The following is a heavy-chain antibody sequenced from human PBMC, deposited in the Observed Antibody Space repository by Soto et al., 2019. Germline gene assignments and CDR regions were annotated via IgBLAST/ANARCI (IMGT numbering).Heavy chain of an antibody. J-gene: IGHJ4*02. CDR2: IWYDGRNT. D-gene: IGHD6-13*01. CDR1: GFTFSTYA. Sequence: QVQLVEYGGGVVQPGRSLRLYCVGSGFTFSTYAMHWVRQAPVKGLEWVAVIWYDGRNTFYADSVKGRFTISSDNSKNTLYLQMNSLRAEDTAVYYCARDLVSSISWANQRDVGGQGTLFTVSS. V-gene: IGHV3-33*01. CDR3: ARDLVSSISWANQRDV.